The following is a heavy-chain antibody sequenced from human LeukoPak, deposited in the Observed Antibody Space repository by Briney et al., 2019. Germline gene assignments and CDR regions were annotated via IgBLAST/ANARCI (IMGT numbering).Heavy chain of an antibody. CDR3: ARVRYFDWLYNYFDY. D-gene: IGHD3-9*01. CDR2: ISSSSSYI. V-gene: IGHV3-21*01. Sequence: GSLRLSCAASGFTFSSYSMNWVRQAPGKGLEWVSSISSSSSYIYYADSVKGRFTISRDNAKNSLYLQMNSLRAEDTAVYYCARVRYFDWLYNYFDYWGQGTQVTVSS. CDR1: GFTFSSYS. J-gene: IGHJ4*02.